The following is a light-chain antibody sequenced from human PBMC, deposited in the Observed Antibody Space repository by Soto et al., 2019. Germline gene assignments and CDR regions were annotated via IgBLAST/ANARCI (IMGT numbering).Light chain of an antibody. Sequence: QSALTKPASVSGSPGQSITISCTGTSSDVGGYNYVSWYQQHPGKAPKLMIYEVSNRPSGVSNRFSGSKSGNTASLTISGLQAEDEADYYCSSYTSSRTPYVFGTGTKVTVL. CDR2: EVS. CDR3: SSYTSSRTPYV. CDR1: SSDVGGYNY. J-gene: IGLJ1*01. V-gene: IGLV2-14*01.